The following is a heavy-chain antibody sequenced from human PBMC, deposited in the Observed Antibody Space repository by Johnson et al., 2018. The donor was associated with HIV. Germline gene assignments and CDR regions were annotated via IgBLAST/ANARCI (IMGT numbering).Heavy chain of an antibody. CDR1: DFTFSSYW. CDR2: IYSGGST. Sequence: VQLVESGGGLVQPGGSLRLSCAASDFTFSSYWLSWVRQSPWKGLEWVSVIYSGGSTYYADSVKGRFTISRDNSKNTLYLQMNSLRAEDTAVYYCAKAIGGHDAFDIWGQGTMVTVSS. D-gene: IGHD3-16*01. V-gene: IGHV3-66*01. J-gene: IGHJ3*02. CDR3: AKAIGGHDAFDI.